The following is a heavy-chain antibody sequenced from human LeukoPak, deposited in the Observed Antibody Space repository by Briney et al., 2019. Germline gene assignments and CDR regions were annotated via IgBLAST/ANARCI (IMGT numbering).Heavy chain of an antibody. J-gene: IGHJ4*02. CDR2: MNHSGST. V-gene: IGHV4-34*01. CDR1: GGSFSGYY. CDR3: ARAQGRLVPPAY. Sequence: SETLSLTCAVYGGSFSGYYWSWFRQPPGKGLEWIGEMNHSGSTNYNPSLKSRVTISADTPKKQFSLKLSSVTAADTAVYFCARAQGRLVPPAYWGQGTLVTVSS. D-gene: IGHD6-19*01.